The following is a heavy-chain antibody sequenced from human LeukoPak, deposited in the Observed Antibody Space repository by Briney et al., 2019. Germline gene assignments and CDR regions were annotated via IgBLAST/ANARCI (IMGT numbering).Heavy chain of an antibody. D-gene: IGHD3-16*01. CDR1: GGSFSTYY. J-gene: IGHJ4*02. CDR2: IYYSGST. Sequence: SETLSLTCTVFGGSFSTYYWSWIRQPPGKGLEWIGYIYYSGSTDYNPSLKSRVTMSLDTSKNQFSLNLNSVTAADTAIYYCARAVITFGAPVAKGFDCWGQGTLVTVSS. V-gene: IGHV4-59*01. CDR3: ARAVITFGAPVAKGFDC.